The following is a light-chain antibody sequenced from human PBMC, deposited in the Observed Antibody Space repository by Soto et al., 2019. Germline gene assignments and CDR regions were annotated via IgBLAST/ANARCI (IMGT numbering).Light chain of an antibody. V-gene: IGKV3-15*01. CDR1: QSVGRT. Sequence: EIVMTQSPATLSVSPGERATLFCRASQSVGRTLAWYQQKPGQSPRLLVYGASTRANGTPVRFSGSGSGTEFTLTISSLQSEDVAVYYCQQYNQWPPYTFGQGTNVEIK. CDR2: GAS. J-gene: IGKJ2*01. CDR3: QQYNQWPPYT.